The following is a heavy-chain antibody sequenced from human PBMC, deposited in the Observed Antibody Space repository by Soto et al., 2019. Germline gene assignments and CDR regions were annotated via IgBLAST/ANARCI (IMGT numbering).Heavy chain of an antibody. CDR1: GGSISSGDYY. V-gene: IGHV4-31*03. Sequence: QVQLQESGPGLVKPSQTLSLTCTVSGGSISSGDYYWSWIRQHPGKGLEWIGYIYYSGSTYYNPSLKTRFTISVDTSKNQFPLKLSSVTAADTAVYYCARSWSGSRPGFDPWGQGTLVTVSS. CDR2: IYYSGST. J-gene: IGHJ5*02. CDR3: ARSWSGSRPGFDP. D-gene: IGHD3-3*01.